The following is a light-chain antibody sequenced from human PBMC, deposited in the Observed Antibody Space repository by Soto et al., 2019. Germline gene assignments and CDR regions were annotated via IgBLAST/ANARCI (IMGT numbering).Light chain of an antibody. J-gene: IGKJ2*01. CDR3: QQYNSWLRT. CDR2: GAS. Sequence: EIVMTQSPATLSVSPGERVTLSCRASLYVSTNLAWFQQKPGQAPRLLIYGASTSATDIPARFSGSGSGTEFTLTISSLQSEDCAVYYCQQYNSWLRTFGQGTKLEIK. V-gene: IGKV3-15*01. CDR1: LYVSTN.